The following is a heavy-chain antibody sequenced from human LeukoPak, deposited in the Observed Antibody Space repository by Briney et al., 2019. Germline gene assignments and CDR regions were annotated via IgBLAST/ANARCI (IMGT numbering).Heavy chain of an antibody. CDR3: AKDHRGYSYGYAAWFDP. CDR2: K. D-gene: IGHD5-18*01. V-gene: IGHV3-30*02. CDR1: GFTFSSYG. J-gene: IGHJ5*02. Sequence: PGGSLRPSCAASGFTFSSYGMHWVRQAPGKGLGWVAFKYYADSVKGRFTISRDNSKNTLYLQMNSLRAEDTAVYYCAKDHRGYSYGYAAWFDPWGPGTLVTVSS.